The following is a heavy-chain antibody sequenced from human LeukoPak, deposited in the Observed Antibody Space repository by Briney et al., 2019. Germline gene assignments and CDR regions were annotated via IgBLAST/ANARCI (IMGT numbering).Heavy chain of an antibody. D-gene: IGHD2-21*01. CDR3: ARDPGGGGDCLDY. CDR1: GFTFSSYE. CDR2: ISSSGSTI. J-gene: IGHJ4*02. Sequence: GGSLRLSCVASGFTFSSYEMNWVRQAPGKGLEWVSYISSSGSTIYYADSVKGRFTISRDNANNSLYLQMNSLRAEDTAVYYCARDPGGGGDCLDYWGQGTLVTVSS. V-gene: IGHV3-48*03.